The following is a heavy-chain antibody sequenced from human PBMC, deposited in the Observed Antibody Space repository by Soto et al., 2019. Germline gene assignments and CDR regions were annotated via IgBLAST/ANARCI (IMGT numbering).Heavy chain of an antibody. CDR1: GYTFTSYG. D-gene: IGHD4-17*01. CDR2: ISAYNGNT. Sequence: QVQLVQSGAEVKKPGASVKVSCKASGYTFTSYGISWVRQAPGQGLGWMGWISAYNGNTNYAQKLQGRVTMTTDTSTSTAYMELRNLRSDDTAVYYCARDPPITYVDYVYNWFDPWGQGTLVTASS. V-gene: IGHV1-18*01. CDR3: ARDPPITYVDYVYNWFDP. J-gene: IGHJ5*02.